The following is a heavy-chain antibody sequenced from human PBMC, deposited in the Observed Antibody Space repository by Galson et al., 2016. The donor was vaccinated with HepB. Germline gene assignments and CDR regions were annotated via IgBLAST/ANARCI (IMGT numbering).Heavy chain of an antibody. J-gene: IGHJ4*02. CDR3: AIPDEGSGRIFDY. D-gene: IGHD2-15*01. Sequence: SLRLSCAASGFTFTTYWMTWVRQAPGKGLEWVANIKQDGSEKYYVDSVKGRFTISRDNAKNSLYLQMNSLRAEDTAVYYCAIPDEGSGRIFDYWGQGTLVTVSS. V-gene: IGHV3-7*03. CDR2: IKQDGSEK. CDR1: GFTFTTYW.